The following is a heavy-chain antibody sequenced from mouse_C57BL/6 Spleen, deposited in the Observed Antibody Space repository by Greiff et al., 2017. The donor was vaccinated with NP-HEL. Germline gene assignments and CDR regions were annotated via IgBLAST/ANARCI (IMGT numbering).Heavy chain of an antibody. J-gene: IGHJ3*01. CDR3: ARHVDYYGSSNLFAY. D-gene: IGHD1-1*01. V-gene: IGHV5-6*01. CDR1: GFTFSSYG. Sequence: EVQGVESGGDLVKPGGSLKLSCAASGFTFSSYGMSWVRQTPDKRLEWVATISSGGSYTYYPDSVKGRFTISRDNAKNTLYLQMSSLKSEDTAMYYCARHVDYYGSSNLFAYWGQGTLVTVSA. CDR2: ISSGGSYT.